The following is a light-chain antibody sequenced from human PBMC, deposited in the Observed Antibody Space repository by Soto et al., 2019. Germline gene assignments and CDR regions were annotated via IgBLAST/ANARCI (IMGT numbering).Light chain of an antibody. CDR1: QSVSSN. V-gene: IGKV3-15*01. J-gene: IGKJ1*01. CDR2: GAS. CDR3: QQSNNPST. Sequence: EIVMTQSPSTLSVSPGERATLSCRASQSVSSNLAWYQQKPGQAPRLLIYGASTRATGIPARFSGSGSGTEFTLTISSLQSEDFAVYYCQQSNNPSTFGQGTKVDIK.